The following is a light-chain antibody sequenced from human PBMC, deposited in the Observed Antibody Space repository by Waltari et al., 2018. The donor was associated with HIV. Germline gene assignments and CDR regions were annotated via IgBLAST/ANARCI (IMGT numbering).Light chain of an antibody. CDR1: TPNTGPNN. CDR3: SAWDASLGAWM. J-gene: IGLJ3*02. V-gene: IGLV1-44*01. CDR2: INM. Sequence: QSVRTQPPSASGTPGQRIIIPFSGSTPNTGPNNVKWYQKLPGTTPSLLMHINMLRPAGVPDGFSGSRSGTSASLAISGLQSEDEADYYCSAWDASLGAWMFGGGTKLTVL.